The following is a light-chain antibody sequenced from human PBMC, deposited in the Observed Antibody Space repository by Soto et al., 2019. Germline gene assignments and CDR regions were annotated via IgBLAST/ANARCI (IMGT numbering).Light chain of an antibody. CDR2: DVN. CDR3: SSYAVGNNWV. Sequence: QSALTQPPSASGSPGQSLTISCTGTSSDVGAHNYVSWYQQNPGKAPKLMLYDVNKRPSGVPDRFSGSKSGHTASLTVSGLQAEDEADYYCSSYAVGNNWVFGGGTKLTVL. V-gene: IGLV2-8*01. CDR1: SSDVGAHNY. J-gene: IGLJ3*02.